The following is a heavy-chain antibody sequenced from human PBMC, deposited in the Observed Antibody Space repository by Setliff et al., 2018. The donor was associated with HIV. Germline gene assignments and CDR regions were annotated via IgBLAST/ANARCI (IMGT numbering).Heavy chain of an antibody. CDR1: GGSISSYY. J-gene: IGHJ5*02. D-gene: IGHD3-3*01. CDR3: ARGDYNFWSGYYTGILWFDP. Sequence: TLSLTCTVSGGSISSYYWSWIRQPPGKGLEWIGYIYYSGSTNYNPSLKSRVTISVDTSKNQFSLKLSSVTAADTAVYYCARGDYNFWSGYYTGILWFDPWGQGTLVTVSS. CDR2: IYYSGST. V-gene: IGHV4-59*01.